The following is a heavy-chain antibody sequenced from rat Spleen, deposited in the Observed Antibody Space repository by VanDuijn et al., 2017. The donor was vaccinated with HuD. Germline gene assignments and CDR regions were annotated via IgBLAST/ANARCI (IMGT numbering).Heavy chain of an antibody. CDR1: GFIFNNYD. Sequence: EVQLVESGGGLVQPGGSLQVSCAASGFIFNNYDMAWVRQTPTKGLEWVASISPSGGGTYYRDSVKGRFTISRDNAKSSLYLQMDSLRSEDTATYYCATHQPIRVYTKNWFAYWGQGTLVTVSS. V-gene: IGHV5-25*01. CDR2: ISPSGGGT. CDR3: ATHQPIRVYTKNWFAY. J-gene: IGHJ3*01. D-gene: IGHD1-4*01.